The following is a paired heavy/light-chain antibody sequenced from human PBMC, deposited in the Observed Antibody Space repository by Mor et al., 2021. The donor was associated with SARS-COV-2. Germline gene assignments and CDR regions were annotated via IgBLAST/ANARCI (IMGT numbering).Light chain of an antibody. J-gene: IGLJ3*02. CDR1: SSDVGGYNY. CDR3: SSYAGSNKRV. V-gene: IGLV2-8*01. CDR2: EVS. Sequence: QSALTQPPSASGSPGQSVTISCTGTSSDVGGYNYVSWYQQHPGKAPKLMIYEVSKRPSGVPDRFSGSKSGNTASLTVSGLQAEDEADYYCSSYAGSNKRVFGGGTKLTVL.
Heavy chain of an antibody. CDR2: INHSGST. CDR3: ARGPPEDWLLWFGELNSAEYFQH. J-gene: IGHJ1*01. Sequence: QVQLQQWGAGLLKPSETLSLTCAVYGGSFSGYYWSWIRQPPGKGLEWIGEINHSGSTNYNPSLKSRVTISVDTSKNQFSLKLSSVTAADTAVYYCARGPPEDWLLWFGELNSAEYFQHWGQGTLVTVSS. CDR1: GGSFSGYY. D-gene: IGHD3-10*01. V-gene: IGHV4-34*01.